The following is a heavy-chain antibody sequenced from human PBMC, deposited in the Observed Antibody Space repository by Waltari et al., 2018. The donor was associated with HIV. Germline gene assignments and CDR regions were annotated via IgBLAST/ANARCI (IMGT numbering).Heavy chain of an antibody. J-gene: IGHJ4*02. Sequence: EVLLVESGGGLVQPGGTLRLYCAASGFIFPNFWMTWVRQVPGKGLEWVGRIKSKSVGETTDYAASVRGRFTVSRDDSKNTLFLQMNNLKIEDTGIYYCTVPRSGSSGFFYWGQGILVTVSS. CDR1: GFIFPNFW. CDR3: TVPRSGSSGFFY. D-gene: IGHD3-22*01. V-gene: IGHV3-15*01. CDR2: IKSKSVGETT.